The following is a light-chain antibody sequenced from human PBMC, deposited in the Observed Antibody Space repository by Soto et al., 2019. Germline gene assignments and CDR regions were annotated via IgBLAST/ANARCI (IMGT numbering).Light chain of an antibody. CDR1: SGSVSTNYY. Sequence: QAVVTQEPSLSVSPGGTVTXTCGLTSGSVSTNYYPSWYQQTPGQAPRTLMYSTNTRSSGVPDRFSGSILGNKAALTITGAQADDESDYYCVLYMGSGLNVFGGGTQLTVL. V-gene: IGLV8-61*01. CDR3: VLYMGSGLNV. J-gene: IGLJ7*01. CDR2: STN.